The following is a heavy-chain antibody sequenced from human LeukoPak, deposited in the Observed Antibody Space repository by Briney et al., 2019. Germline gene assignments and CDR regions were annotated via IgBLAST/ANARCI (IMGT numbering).Heavy chain of an antibody. CDR2: ISGSGGNT. V-gene: IGHV3-23*01. CDR1: GFTFSSYA. J-gene: IGHJ4*02. Sequence: GGSLRLSCAASGFTFSSYAMSWVRQPPGKGLNWVSSISGSGGNTFYADSVKGRFTISRDNSKNTLYLQMNSLRAEDTAVYYCAKDDRGNEAPFDYWGQGTLVTVSS. CDR3: AKDDRGNEAPFDY.